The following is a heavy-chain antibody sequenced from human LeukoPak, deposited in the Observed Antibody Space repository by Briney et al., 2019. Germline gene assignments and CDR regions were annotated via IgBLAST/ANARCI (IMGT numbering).Heavy chain of an antibody. CDR1: GFTFSSYA. Sequence: PGGSLRLSCAASGFTFSSYAMSWVRQAPGRGPEWVANVNRDGSETYYLDSVKGRFTISKDNAKNSLYLQMNSLRAEDTALYHCARSNGMDVWGQGTTVIVSS. D-gene: IGHD2/OR15-2a*01. V-gene: IGHV3-7*03. CDR2: VNRDGSET. J-gene: IGHJ6*02. CDR3: ARSNGMDV.